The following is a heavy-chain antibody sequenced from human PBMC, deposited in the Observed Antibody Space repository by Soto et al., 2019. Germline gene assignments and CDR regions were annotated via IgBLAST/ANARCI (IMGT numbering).Heavy chain of an antibody. CDR3: ARHVQIFYSDDYVDV. V-gene: IGHV3-23*01. Sequence: EVQLLESGGGLVQPGGSLRLSCAASGFTFSSYAMSWVRQAPGKGLEWVSAISGSGGSTYYADSVKGLFTISRYNSKNAVYLPMKSLSAEDTAVYYCARHVQIFYSDDYVDVWGKGTTVTVPS. D-gene: IGHD3-3*01. J-gene: IGHJ6*03. CDR2: ISGSGGST. CDR1: GFTFSSYA.